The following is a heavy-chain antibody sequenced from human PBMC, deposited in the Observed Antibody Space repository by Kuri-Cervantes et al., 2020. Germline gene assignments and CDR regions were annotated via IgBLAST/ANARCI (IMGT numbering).Heavy chain of an antibody. CDR1: GGTFSSYA. V-gene: IGHV1-69*13. CDR2: IIPIFGTA. J-gene: IGHJ5*02. Sequence: SVKVSCKASGGTFSSYAISWVRQAPGQGLEWMGGIIPIFGTANYAQKFQGRVTITADESTNTAYMDLRSLRSDDTAVYYCARSHHDFWRFDPWGQGTLVTVSS. CDR3: ARSHHDFWRFDP. D-gene: IGHD3-3*01.